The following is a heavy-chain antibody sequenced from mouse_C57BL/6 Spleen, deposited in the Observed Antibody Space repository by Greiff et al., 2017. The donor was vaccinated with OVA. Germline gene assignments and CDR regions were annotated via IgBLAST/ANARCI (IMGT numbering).Heavy chain of an antibody. Sequence: VQLQQPGAELVKPGASVKLSCKASGYTFTSYWMQWVKQRPGQGLEWLGEIDPSDSYTNYNQKFKGKATLTVDTSSSTAYMQLSSLTSEDSAVYYCARSGHYYGSSGFAYWGQGTLVTVFA. V-gene: IGHV1-50*01. CDR1: GYTFTSYW. D-gene: IGHD1-1*01. CDR2: IDPSDSYT. J-gene: IGHJ3*01. CDR3: ARSGHYYGSSGFAY.